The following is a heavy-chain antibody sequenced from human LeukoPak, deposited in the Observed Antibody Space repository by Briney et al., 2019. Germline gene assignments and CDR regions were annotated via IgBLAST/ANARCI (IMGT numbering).Heavy chain of an antibody. CDR3: ASSDDYGGNSGIANY. J-gene: IGHJ4*02. Sequence: ASVKVSCTASGYXFTSYGLSWVRQAPGQGLEWMGWISAYNGNTKYAQKLQGRVTMTTDTSTSTAYMELRSLRSDDTAVYYCASSDDYGGNSGIANYWGQGTLVTVSS. D-gene: IGHD4-23*01. V-gene: IGHV1-18*01. CDR2: ISAYNGNT. CDR1: GYXFTSYG.